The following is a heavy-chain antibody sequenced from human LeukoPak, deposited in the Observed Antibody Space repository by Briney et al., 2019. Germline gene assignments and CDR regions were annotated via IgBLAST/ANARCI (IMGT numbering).Heavy chain of an antibody. J-gene: IGHJ6*02. CDR2: ITDTGGT. Sequence: SETLSLTCAVSGGSFSGYFWTWIRQSPGTGLEWIGDITDTGGTNYNPSLKSRLTMPVDTSKSHFSLKLTSVTAADTAVYFCARGWGWTGYGMDVWGQGSTVTVSS. CDR3: ARGWGWTGYGMDV. V-gene: IGHV4-34*01. CDR1: GGSFSGYF. D-gene: IGHD3/OR15-3a*01.